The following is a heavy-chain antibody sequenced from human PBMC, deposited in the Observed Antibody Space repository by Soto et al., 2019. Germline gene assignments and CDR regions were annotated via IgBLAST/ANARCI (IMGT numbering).Heavy chain of an antibody. Sequence: GESLKISCKGSGYSFTSYWIGWVRQMPGKGLEWMGIIYPGDSDTRYSPSFQGQVAISADKSISTAYLQWGSLKASDTAMYYCARLGVVDTNAFDIWGQGTMVTVSS. V-gene: IGHV5-51*01. CDR1: GYSFTSYW. J-gene: IGHJ3*02. CDR3: ARLGVVDTNAFDI. CDR2: IYPGDSDT. D-gene: IGHD2-2*01.